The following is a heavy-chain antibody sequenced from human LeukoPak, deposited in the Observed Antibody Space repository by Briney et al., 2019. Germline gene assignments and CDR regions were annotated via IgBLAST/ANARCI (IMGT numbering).Heavy chain of an antibody. Sequence: SETLSLTCAVYGGSFSGYYWSWIRQPPGKGLEWIGEINHSGSTNYNPSLKSRVTISVDTSKNQFSLKLSSVTAADTAVYYCARGVLAATPSYYFDYWGQGTLVTVSS. D-gene: IGHD2-15*01. CDR3: ARGVLAATPSYYFDY. CDR2: INHSGST. V-gene: IGHV4-34*01. J-gene: IGHJ4*02. CDR1: GGSFSGYY.